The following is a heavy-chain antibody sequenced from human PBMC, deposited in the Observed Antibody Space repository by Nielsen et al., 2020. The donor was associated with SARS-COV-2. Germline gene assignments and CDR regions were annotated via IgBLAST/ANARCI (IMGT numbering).Heavy chain of an antibody. D-gene: IGHD3-10*01. J-gene: IGHJ4*02. Sequence: LRLSCTVSGASVSRGEYYWNWVRQPPGKGLEWIGFIYYSGSTKYNPSLKSRLTLSLDTSRNQCSLRLNSVTAADTAMYYCAARLYYGSGRALGYWGQGTLVTVSS. V-gene: IGHV4-30-4*01. CDR1: GASVSRGEYY. CDR2: IYYSGST. CDR3: AARLYYGSGRALGY.